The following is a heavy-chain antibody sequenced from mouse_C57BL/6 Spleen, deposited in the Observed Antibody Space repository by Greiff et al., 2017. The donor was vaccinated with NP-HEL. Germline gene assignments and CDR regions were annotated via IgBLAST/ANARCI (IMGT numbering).Heavy chain of an antibody. CDR2: IDPENGDT. V-gene: IGHV14-4*01. CDR1: GFNIKDDY. D-gene: IGHD1-1*01. J-gene: IGHJ1*03. Sequence: VQLQQSGAELVRPGASVKLSCTASGFNIKDDYMHWVKQRPEQGLEWIGWIDPENGDTEYASKFQGKATITADTSSNTAYLQRSSLTSEDTAVYYCTTPSTVGGYFEVWGTGTTVTVSS. CDR3: TTPSTVGGYFEV.